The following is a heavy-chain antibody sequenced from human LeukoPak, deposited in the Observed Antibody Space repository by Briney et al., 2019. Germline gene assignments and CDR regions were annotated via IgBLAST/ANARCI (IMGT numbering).Heavy chain of an antibody. J-gene: IGHJ4*02. CDR1: GFTFSSYW. D-gene: IGHD3-3*01. CDR3: ARGRYYDFWSGYFDY. Sequence: QPGGSLRLSCAASGFTFSSYWMSWVRQAPGKGLEWVANIKQDGSEKYYVDSVKGRFTISRDNAKNSLYLQMNSLRAEDTAVYYCARGRYYDFWSGYFDYWGQGTLVTVSS. V-gene: IGHV3-7*01. CDR2: IKQDGSEK.